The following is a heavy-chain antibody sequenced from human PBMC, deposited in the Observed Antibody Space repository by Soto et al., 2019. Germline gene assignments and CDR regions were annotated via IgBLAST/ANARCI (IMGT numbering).Heavy chain of an antibody. V-gene: IGHV3-49*04. CDR1: GFTVGDYA. CDR2: IRSKAYGGTT. D-gene: IGHD6-13*01. Sequence: GSLLPSSPASGFTVGDYAMSWVRQAPGEGLEWVGFIRSKAYGGTTEYAAAVKGRFTISRDDYKSIAYLQMNSLKTEDTAVYYCTSSIVAAAENWFDPWGQGHLVTV. J-gene: IGHJ5*02. CDR3: TSSIVAAAENWFDP.